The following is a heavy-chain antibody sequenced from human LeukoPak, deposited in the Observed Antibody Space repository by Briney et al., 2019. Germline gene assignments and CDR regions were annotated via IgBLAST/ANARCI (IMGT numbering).Heavy chain of an antibody. V-gene: IGHV1-18*01. CDR2: ISAYNGNT. D-gene: IGHD3-22*01. CDR1: GYTFTSYG. J-gene: IGHJ4*02. Sequence: EASVKVSCKASGYTFTSYGISWVRQAPGQGLEWVGWISAYNGNTNYAQKLQGRVTMTTDTSTSTAYMELRSLRSDDTAVYYCARGAYYYDSSGYNNYWGQGTLVTVSS. CDR3: ARGAYYYDSSGYNNY.